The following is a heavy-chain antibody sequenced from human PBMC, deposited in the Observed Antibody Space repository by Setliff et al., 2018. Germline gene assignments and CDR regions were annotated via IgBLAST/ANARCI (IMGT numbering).Heavy chain of an antibody. Sequence: SVKVSCKASGGTFSSYAISWVRQAPGQGLEWMGGTIPIRGIANYAQKFQGRVTITADKSTSTAYMELSSLRSEDTAVYYCARREMATIVDYYYYGMDVWGQGTTVTVSS. V-gene: IGHV1-69*10. J-gene: IGHJ6*02. CDR3: ARREMATIVDYYYYGMDV. CDR1: GGTFSSYA. CDR2: TIPIRGIA. D-gene: IGHD5-12*01.